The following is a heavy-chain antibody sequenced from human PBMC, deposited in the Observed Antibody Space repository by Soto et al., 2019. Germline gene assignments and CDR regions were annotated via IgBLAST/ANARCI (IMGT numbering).Heavy chain of an antibody. CDR3: ASSRYSSGWYQKN. J-gene: IGHJ4*02. Sequence: EVQLVESGGGLVKPGGSLRLSCAASGFTFSSYSMNWVRQAPGKGLEWVSSISSSSSYIYYADSVKGRFTISRDNAKNSLYLQMNSLRAEDTAVYYCASSRYSSGWYQKNWGQGTLVTVSS. V-gene: IGHV3-21*01. D-gene: IGHD6-19*01. CDR2: ISSSSSYI. CDR1: GFTFSSYS.